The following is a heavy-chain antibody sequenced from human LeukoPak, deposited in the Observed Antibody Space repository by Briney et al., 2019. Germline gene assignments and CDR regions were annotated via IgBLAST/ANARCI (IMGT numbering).Heavy chain of an antibody. D-gene: IGHD3-22*01. CDR3: AKPPNYYDSSGYYSNYFDY. CDR1: GFTFSSYG. CDR2: ISYDGSNK. V-gene: IGHV3-30*18. J-gene: IGHJ4*02. Sequence: GGSLRLSCAASGFTFSSYGMHWVRQAPGKGLEWVAVISYDGSNKYYADSVKGRFTISRDNSKNTLYLQMNSLRAEDTAVYYCAKPPNYYDSSGYYSNYFDYWGQGTLVTVSS.